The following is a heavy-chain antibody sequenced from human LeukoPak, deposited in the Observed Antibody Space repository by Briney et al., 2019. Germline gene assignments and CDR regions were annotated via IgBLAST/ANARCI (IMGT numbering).Heavy chain of an antibody. J-gene: IGHJ4*02. CDR1: GDSISTSSYY. CDR3: ARSYYYDYRQIDY. CDR2: IYYSGST. D-gene: IGHD3-22*01. Sequence: SETLSLTCTVSGDSISTSSYYWGWIRQPPGKGLEWLGSIYYSGSTYYNPSLKSRVTISVDTSKNRFSLNLYSVTAADTAVFYCARSYYYDYRQIDYWGQGTLVTVSS. V-gene: IGHV4-39*01.